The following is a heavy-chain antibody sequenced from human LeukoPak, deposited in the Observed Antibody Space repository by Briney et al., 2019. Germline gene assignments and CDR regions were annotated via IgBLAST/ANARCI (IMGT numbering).Heavy chain of an antibody. CDR1: GGSISSGDYY. D-gene: IGHD2-15*01. V-gene: IGHV4-30-4*08. CDR2: IYYSGST. CDR3: ARPQGGIPNWFDP. Sequence: SQTLSLTCTVSGGSISSGDYYWSWIRQPPGKGLEWIGYIYYSGSTYYNPSLKSRVTISVDTSKNQFSLKLSSVTAADTAVYYCARPQGGIPNWFDPWGQGTLVTVSS. J-gene: IGHJ5*02.